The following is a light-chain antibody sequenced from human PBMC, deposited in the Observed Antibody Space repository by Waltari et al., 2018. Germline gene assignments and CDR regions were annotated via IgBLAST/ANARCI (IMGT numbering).Light chain of an antibody. V-gene: IGLV2-14*03. Sequence: QFTLTQPASMRGCSVQRITIASTGRSSDVGALYHVSWYLHNPGEPPKLIIYDVSNRPSGVSNRFSGSKSGNTASLTISGLQAEDEADYYCSSCTSANTLVLFGGGTKLTVL. CDR3: SSCTSANTLVL. CDR2: DVS. CDR1: SSDVGALYH. J-gene: IGLJ2*01.